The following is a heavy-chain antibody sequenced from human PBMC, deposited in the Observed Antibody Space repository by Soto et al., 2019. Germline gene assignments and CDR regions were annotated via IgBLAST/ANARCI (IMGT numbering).Heavy chain of an antibody. Sequence: QVQLQQWGAGLLKPSETLSLTCAVYGGSFSGYYWSWIRQPPGKGLEWIGEINHSGSTNYNPSHKSRVTISADTSKNQFSLKLSSVTAADTAVYYCARGWGRIFDYWGQGTLVTVSS. J-gene: IGHJ4*02. CDR2: INHSGST. CDR1: GGSFSGYY. D-gene: IGHD7-27*01. CDR3: ARGWGRIFDY. V-gene: IGHV4-34*01.